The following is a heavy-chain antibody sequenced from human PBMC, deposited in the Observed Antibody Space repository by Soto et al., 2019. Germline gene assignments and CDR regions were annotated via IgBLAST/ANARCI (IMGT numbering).Heavy chain of an antibody. CDR2: ISYDGGNK. D-gene: IGHD3-22*01. CDR1: GFTFGNYA. CDR3: ARDGWLYYDSTSQGMDV. Sequence: PGGSLRLSCAASGFTFGNYAIHWVRQAPGKGLEWVAVISYDGGNKNHADSVKGRFTISRDNSKNTLFLQMNNLRAEDTAVYYCARDGWLYYDSTSQGMDVWGQGTTVTVPS. V-gene: IGHV3-30-3*01. J-gene: IGHJ6*02.